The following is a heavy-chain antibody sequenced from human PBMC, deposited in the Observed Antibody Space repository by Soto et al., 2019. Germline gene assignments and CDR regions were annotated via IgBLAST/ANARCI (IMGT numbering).Heavy chain of an antibody. J-gene: IGHJ4*02. CDR2: IYSGGST. V-gene: IGHV3-53*01. CDR1: GFTVSSNY. CDR3: ARESRGSSSWYVGY. D-gene: IGHD6-13*01. Sequence: EVQLVESGGGLIQPGGSLRLSCAASGFTVSSNYMSWVRQAPGKGLEWVSVIYSGGSTYYADSVKGRFTISRDNSKNTLYLQMNSLRAEDTAVYYCARESRGSSSWYVGYWGQGTLVTVSS.